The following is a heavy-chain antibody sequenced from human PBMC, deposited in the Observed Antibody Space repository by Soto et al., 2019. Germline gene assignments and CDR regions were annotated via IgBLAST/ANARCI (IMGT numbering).Heavy chain of an antibody. CDR3: ASGKWSLDY. CDR1: GITLSDNY. D-gene: IGHD2-8*01. CDR2: ISNSDYTT. V-gene: IGHV3-11*01. J-gene: IGHJ4*01. Sequence: QVHLVASGGGLVKPGGSLRLSCVASGITLSDNYMTWIRQAPGKWLEWLSYISNSDYTTYYADSVKGRFTISRDNAKNSLYLQLNGRRVEDTAVYYCASGKWSLDYWGHGILVNVSS.